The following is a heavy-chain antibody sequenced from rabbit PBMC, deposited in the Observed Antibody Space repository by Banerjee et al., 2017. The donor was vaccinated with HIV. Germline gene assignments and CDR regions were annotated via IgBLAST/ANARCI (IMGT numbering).Heavy chain of an antibody. CDR3: VRDDYGFNL. J-gene: IGHJ4*01. CDR1: GIDFSSYG. V-gene: IGHV1S7*01. D-gene: IGHD2-1*01. CDR2: IDTGSGSK. Sequence: QSLEESGGGLVQPGGSLKLSCKASGIDFSSYGVSWVRQAPGKGLEWIGYIDTGSGSKDYASWVNGRFTISLDNAQNTVFLQMTSLTAADTATYFCVRDDYGFNLWGQGTLVTVS.